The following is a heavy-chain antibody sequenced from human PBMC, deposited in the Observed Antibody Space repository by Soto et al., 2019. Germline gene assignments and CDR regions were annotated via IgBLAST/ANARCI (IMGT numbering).Heavy chain of an antibody. V-gene: IGHV3-15*01. CDR3: TTEPRMTRARGVIRTEVGETF. CDR1: GLTFSDAW. CDR2: IKSKSDGGTI. J-gene: IGHJ4*02. Sequence: EVQLVESGGGLVKPGGSLRVSCVASGLTFSDAWMSWVRQAPGKGLEWVGRIKSKSDGGTIDYAAPVKGRFTISRDDSKDTLDLQRNSLKSEDTAVYYCTTEPRMTRARGVIRTEVGETFGGQGTLVTVDS. D-gene: IGHD3-10*01.